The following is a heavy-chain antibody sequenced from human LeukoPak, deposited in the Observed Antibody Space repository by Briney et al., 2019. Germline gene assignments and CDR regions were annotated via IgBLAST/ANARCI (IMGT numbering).Heavy chain of an antibody. J-gene: IGHJ4*02. CDR3: ARPRTYYDFWRGYPPFDY. D-gene: IGHD3-3*01. CDR2: IIPIFGTA. Sequence: SVKVSCKASGGTFSSYAISWVRQAPGQGLEWMGGIIPIFGTANYAQKYQGRVTITADESTTTVYMELSSLRSEDTAVYYCARPRTYYDFWRGYPPFDYWGQGTLVTVSS. CDR1: GGTFSSYA. V-gene: IGHV1-69*13.